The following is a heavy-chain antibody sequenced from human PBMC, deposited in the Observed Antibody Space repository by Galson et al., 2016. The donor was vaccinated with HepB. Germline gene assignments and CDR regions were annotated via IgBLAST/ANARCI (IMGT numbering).Heavy chain of an antibody. CDR1: GFTFSSYG. V-gene: IGHV3-30*18. CDR3: AKGRYYDFWSGYNAEMDV. CDR2: ISYDGSNK. D-gene: IGHD3-3*01. Sequence: SLRLSCAASGFTFSSYGMHWVRQAPGKGLEWVAVISYDGSNKYYADSVKGRFTISRDNSKNTLYLQMNSLRAEDTAVYYCAKGRYYDFWSGYNAEMDVWGKGTTVTVSS. J-gene: IGHJ6*04.